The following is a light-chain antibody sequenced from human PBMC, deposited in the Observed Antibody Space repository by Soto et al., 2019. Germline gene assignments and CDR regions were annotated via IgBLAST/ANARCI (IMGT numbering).Light chain of an antibody. CDR2: AAL. CDR3: QQSYSTPIT. Sequence: DIQITQAPSSLSASGGDGVTIACRASQSISRNLNWYQQKPWKAPKVQIHAALTLQTGVPSRFSGSGSGTDFTLTMNNLQPEVLATYSGQQSYSTPITFGQGTRLEIK. V-gene: IGKV1-39*01. CDR1: QSISRN. J-gene: IGKJ5*01.